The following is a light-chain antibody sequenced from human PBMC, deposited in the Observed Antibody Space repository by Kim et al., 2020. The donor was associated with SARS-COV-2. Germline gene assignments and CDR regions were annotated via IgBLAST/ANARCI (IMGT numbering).Light chain of an antibody. CDR1: QSVSSN. J-gene: IGKJ2*01. V-gene: IGKV3-15*01. Sequence: MTQSPATLSVSPGERATLSCRASQSVSSNLAWYQQKPGQAPRLLIYGASTRATGIPARFSGSGSGTEFTLTISSLQSEDFAVYYCQQYNNWPPYTFGQGTKLEI. CDR3: QQYNNWPPYT. CDR2: GAS.